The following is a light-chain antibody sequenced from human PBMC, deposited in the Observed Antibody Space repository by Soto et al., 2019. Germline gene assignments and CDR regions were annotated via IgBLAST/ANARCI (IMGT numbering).Light chain of an antibody. CDR2: RDT. CDR3: RVWDSSTVV. V-gene: IGLV3-9*01. Sequence: SYELTQPLSVSVALGQTARITCGGNNIGSKNVHWYQQKPGQAPVLVINRDTNRPSGIPERFSGSNSGNTATLTISRAQAGDEADYYCRVWDSSTVVFGGGTKLTVL. CDR1: NIGSKN. J-gene: IGLJ2*01.